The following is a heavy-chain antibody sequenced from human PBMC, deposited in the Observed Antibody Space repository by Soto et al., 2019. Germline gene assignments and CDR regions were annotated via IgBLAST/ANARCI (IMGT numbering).Heavy chain of an antibody. CDR2: INHSGST. D-gene: IGHD2-15*01. Sequence: SETLSLTCAVYGGSVSGYYWSWIRQPPGKGLEWIGEINHSGSTNYNPSLKSRVTISVDTSKNQFSLKLSSVTAADTAVYYCARGHPYCSGGSCYPNTPIYYFDYWGQGTLVTVSS. V-gene: IGHV4-34*01. CDR1: GGSVSGYY. CDR3: ARGHPYCSGGSCYPNTPIYYFDY. J-gene: IGHJ4*02.